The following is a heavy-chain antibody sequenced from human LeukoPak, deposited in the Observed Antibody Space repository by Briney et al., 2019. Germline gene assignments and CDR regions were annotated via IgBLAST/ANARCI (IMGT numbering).Heavy chain of an antibody. CDR1: GFTFSSYA. CDR2: ISYDGSNK. CDR3: ARGVAGTVYYGVDV. Sequence: GRSLRLSCAASGFTFSSYAMHWVRQDPGKGLEWVAVISYDGSNKNYADSVKGRFSISRDNSKNTLYVQMNSLRAEDTAVYYCARGVAGTVYYGVDVWGQGTTVTVSS. D-gene: IGHD6-19*01. V-gene: IGHV3-30-3*01. J-gene: IGHJ6*02.